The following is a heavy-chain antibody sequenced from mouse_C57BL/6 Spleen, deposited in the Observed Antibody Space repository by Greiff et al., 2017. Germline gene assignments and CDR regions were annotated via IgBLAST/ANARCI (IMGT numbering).Heavy chain of an antibody. J-gene: IGHJ2*01. V-gene: IGHV1-59*01. CDR3: ARKGIFDD. Sequence: QVQLQQPGAELVRPGTSVKLSCKASGYTFTSYWMNWVKQRPGQGLEWIGVIDPSDSYTNYNQKFKGKATLTVDISSSTAYMQLSSLTSEDSAVYYCARKGIFDDWGQGTTLTVSS. CDR1: GYTFTSYW. CDR2: IDPSDSYT.